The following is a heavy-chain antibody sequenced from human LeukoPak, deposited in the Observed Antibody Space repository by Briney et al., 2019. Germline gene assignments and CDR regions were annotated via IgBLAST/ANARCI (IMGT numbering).Heavy chain of an antibody. J-gene: IGHJ3*02. Sequence: HSGGSLRLSCAASGFTFSSYAMSWVRQAPGKGLEWVSSISGSDDSTHYADSVKGRFTISRDNSKNTLYLQMNSLRAEDTAVYYCAREADYYDSSGPRQIDAFDIWGQGTMVTVSS. D-gene: IGHD3-22*01. CDR3: AREADYYDSSGPRQIDAFDI. CDR2: ISGSDDST. V-gene: IGHV3-23*01. CDR1: GFTFSSYA.